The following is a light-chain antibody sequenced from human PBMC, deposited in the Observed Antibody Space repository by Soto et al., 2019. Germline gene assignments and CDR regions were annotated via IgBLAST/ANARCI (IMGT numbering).Light chain of an antibody. V-gene: IGLV2-14*01. CDR2: EVS. Sequence: QSALTQPASVSGSPGQSITISCTGTSSDVGGYNYVSWSQQHPGKAPQLMIYEVSNRPSGVSNRYSGSKSGNTASLTISGLQAEDEANYHCCSYAGSVTFTFGGGTKVTVL. CDR1: SSDVGGYNY. CDR3: CSYAGSVTFT. J-gene: IGLJ2*01.